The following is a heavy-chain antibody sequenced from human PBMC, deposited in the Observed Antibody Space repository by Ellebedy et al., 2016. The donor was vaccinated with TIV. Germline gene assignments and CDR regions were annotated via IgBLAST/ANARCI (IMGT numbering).Heavy chain of an antibody. CDR3: ARDVEELGRKNYGMDV. V-gene: IGHV1-69*10. D-gene: IGHD7-27*01. J-gene: IGHJ6*02. CDR1: GDTFSRYA. Sequence: ASVKVSCKTSGDTFSRYAISWVRQAPGQGLEWMGGIITILGVPNYAQKFLGRLTNTADESTSTVYMELSSLRSEDTAVYYCARDVEELGRKNYGMDVWGQGTTVIVSS. CDR2: IITILGVP.